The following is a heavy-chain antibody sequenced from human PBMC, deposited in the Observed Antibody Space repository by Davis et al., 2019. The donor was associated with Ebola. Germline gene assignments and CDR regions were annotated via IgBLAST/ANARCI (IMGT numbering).Heavy chain of an antibody. Sequence: AASVQVSCKASGYAFTSYDINWVRQATGHGLEWMGWMNPNSGNTGYVEKFQGRVTMTRNTSTSTAYMELSSLRSEDTAVYYCVRSGVRGYYNGMDVWGQGTTVSVSS. D-gene: IGHD1-14*01. J-gene: IGHJ6*02. CDR1: GYAFTSYD. CDR3: VRSGVRGYYNGMDV. V-gene: IGHV1-8*02. CDR2: MNPNSGNT.